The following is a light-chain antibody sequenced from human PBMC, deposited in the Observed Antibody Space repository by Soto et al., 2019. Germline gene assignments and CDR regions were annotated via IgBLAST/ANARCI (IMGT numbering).Light chain of an antibody. CDR1: SSDVGSYNL. V-gene: IGLV2-23*02. Sequence: QSVVTQPASVSGSPGQSITISCTGTSSDVGSYNLVSWYQQHPGKAPKLMIYEVSKRPSGVSNRFSGSKSGNTASLTISGLQAEDESDYYCSSYAGNSTFAYVFGTGTKVTVL. J-gene: IGLJ1*01. CDR2: EVS. CDR3: SSYAGNSTFAYV.